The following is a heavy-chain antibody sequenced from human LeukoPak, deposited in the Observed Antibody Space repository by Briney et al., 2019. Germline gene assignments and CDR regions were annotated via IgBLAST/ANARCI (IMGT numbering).Heavy chain of an antibody. V-gene: IGHV3-48*03. CDR1: GFTFSSYE. D-gene: IGHD1-26*01. CDR3: ARDAVGARVDAFDI. CDR2: ISSSGSTI. J-gene: IGHJ3*02. Sequence: PGGSLRLSCAASGFTFSSYEMNWVRQAPGKGLEWVSYISSSGSTIYYADSVKGRFTISRDNAENSLYLQMNSLRAEDTAVYYCARDAVGARVDAFDIWGQGTMVTVSS.